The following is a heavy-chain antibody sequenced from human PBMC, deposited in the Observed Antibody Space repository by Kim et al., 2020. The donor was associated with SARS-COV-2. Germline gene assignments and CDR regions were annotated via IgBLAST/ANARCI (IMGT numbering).Heavy chain of an antibody. CDR2: ISRSGIYS. CDR3: ARDGYGYGYDAFDI. Sequence: GGSLRLSCAASGFTFSSYSVNWVRQAPGKGLEWVSSISRSGIYSYYADSVKGRFTISRDNAKNSLFLQMNSLRAEDTAVYQCARDGYGYGYDAFDIWGQG. V-gene: IGHV3-21*01. J-gene: IGHJ3*02. D-gene: IGHD5-18*01. CDR1: GFTFSSYS.